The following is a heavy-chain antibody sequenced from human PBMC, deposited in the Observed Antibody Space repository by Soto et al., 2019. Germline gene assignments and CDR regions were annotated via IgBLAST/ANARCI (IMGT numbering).Heavy chain of an antibody. CDR3: VRDLCQQAYSFEY. CDR1: GFNFRNHG. Sequence: QVQLVESGGGVVQPGGSLRVSCAASGFNFRNHGMHWVRQAPGKGLEWVAVIWYDGSSQYYADSVKGRFTISRDNRENTLYLQMNTLRSDDTAIYYCVRDLCQQAYSFEYWGQGTVVTVSS. CDR2: IWYDGSSQ. D-gene: IGHD6-13*01. V-gene: IGHV3-33*01. J-gene: IGHJ4*02.